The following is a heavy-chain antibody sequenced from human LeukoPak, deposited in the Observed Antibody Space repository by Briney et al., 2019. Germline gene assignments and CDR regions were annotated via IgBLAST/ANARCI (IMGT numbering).Heavy chain of an antibody. CDR3: ASGSGSYFPGY. CDR2: INIDGSST. Sequence: PGVSLRLSCAASGFTFSRNWMYWVRQAPGKGLVWVSRINIDGSSTSYADSVKGRFTISRDNAKNTLYLQMNSLRAEDTAVYYCASGSGSYFPGYWGQGTLVTVSS. CDR1: GFTFSRNW. J-gene: IGHJ4*02. D-gene: IGHD3-10*01. V-gene: IGHV3-74*01.